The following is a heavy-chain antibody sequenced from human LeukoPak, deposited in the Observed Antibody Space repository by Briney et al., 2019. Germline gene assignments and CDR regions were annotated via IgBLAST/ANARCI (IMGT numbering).Heavy chain of an antibody. Sequence: GGSLRLSCAASGSTFSSYSMNWVRQAPGKGLEWVSSISSSSSYIYYADSVKGRFTISRDNAKNSLYLQMNSLRAEDTAVYYCARVPKYSSSWYVGYWGQGTLVTVSS. J-gene: IGHJ4*02. CDR3: ARVPKYSSSWYVGY. CDR2: ISSSSSYI. V-gene: IGHV3-21*01. CDR1: GSTFSSYS. D-gene: IGHD6-13*01.